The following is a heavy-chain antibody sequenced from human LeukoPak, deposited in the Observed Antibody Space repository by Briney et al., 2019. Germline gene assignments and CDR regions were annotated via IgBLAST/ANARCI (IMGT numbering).Heavy chain of an antibody. Sequence: SGPTLGKPTQTLTLTRTFSGSSLSTSGLRVSWVRQPQGKALEWLARINWDADKCYSTSLKTRLTNSKDTSKNQVVLTMTNMDPVDSATYYCGGIREDTFDCWGQGTMVTASS. CDR2: INWDADK. CDR3: GGIREDTFDC. V-gene: IGHV2-70*04. CDR1: GSSLSTSGLR. J-gene: IGHJ3*01.